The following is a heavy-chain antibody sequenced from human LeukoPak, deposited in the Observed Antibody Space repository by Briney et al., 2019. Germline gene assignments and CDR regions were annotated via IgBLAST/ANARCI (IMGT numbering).Heavy chain of an antibody. D-gene: IGHD6-6*01. CDR2: IYYSGST. J-gene: IGHJ4*02. V-gene: IGHV4-59*08. Sequence: SETLSHTCTVSRGSISSYYWTWLRQPPGKGLEWIGYIYYSGSTNYNPSLKSRLTISLDTSKNQFSLKLSSVTAADTAVYYCARYSSSSSALDYWGQGNLVTVSS. CDR3: ARYSSSSSALDY. CDR1: RGSISSYY.